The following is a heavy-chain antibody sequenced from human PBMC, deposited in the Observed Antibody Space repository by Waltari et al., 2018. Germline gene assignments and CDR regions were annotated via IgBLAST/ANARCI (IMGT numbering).Heavy chain of an antibody. V-gene: IGHV1-69*05. CDR1: GGTFSSYA. Sequence: QVQLVQSGAEVKKPGSSVKVSCKASGGTFSSYAISWVRQAPGQGLEWMGGIIPIFGTANYAQKFQGRVTITTDESTSTAYMELSSLRSEDTAVYYCARDRGLYSGYDFSYYGMDVWGQGTTVTVSS. D-gene: IGHD5-12*01. J-gene: IGHJ6*02. CDR3: ARDRGLYSGYDFSYYGMDV. CDR2: IIPIFGTA.